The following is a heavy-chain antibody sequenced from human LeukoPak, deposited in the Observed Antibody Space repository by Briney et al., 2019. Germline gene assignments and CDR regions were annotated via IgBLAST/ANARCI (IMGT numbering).Heavy chain of an antibody. Sequence: GGSLRLSCAASGFTFSSYSMNWVRQAPGKGLEWVAVISYDGSNKYYADSVKGRFTISRDNSKNTLYLQMNSLRAEDTAVYYCARVATLNWNYYDYWGQGTLVTVSS. CDR2: ISYDGSNK. D-gene: IGHD1-1*01. CDR3: ARVATLNWNYYDY. J-gene: IGHJ4*02. CDR1: GFTFSSYS. V-gene: IGHV3-30*03.